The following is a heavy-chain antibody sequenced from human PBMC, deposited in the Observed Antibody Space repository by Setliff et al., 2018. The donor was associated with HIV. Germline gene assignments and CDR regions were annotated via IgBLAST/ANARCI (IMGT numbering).Heavy chain of an antibody. CDR3: AREPPSSNPTLQYAFDL. Sequence: GASVKVSCKASGYTFTSYDISWVRQAPGQGLEWMGWMSTYNGNTNYAQKVQGRVTMTTDTSTSTAYMELRSLRSDDTAVYYCAREPPSSNPTLQYAFDLWGQGTMVTVSS. CDR1: GYTFTSYD. V-gene: IGHV1-18*01. J-gene: IGHJ3*01. CDR2: MSTYNGNT. D-gene: IGHD4-4*01.